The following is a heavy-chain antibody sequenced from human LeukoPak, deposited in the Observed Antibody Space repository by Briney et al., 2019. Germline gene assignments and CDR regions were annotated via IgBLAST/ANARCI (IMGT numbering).Heavy chain of an antibody. J-gene: IGHJ4*02. D-gene: IGHD3-10*01. V-gene: IGHV4-39*01. Sequence: SETLSLTCAVYGGSSSGYYWGWIRQPPGKGLEWIGSIYYSGSTYYNPSLKSRVTMSVDTSKNQFSLKLNSVTATDTAVYYCARHYGPWGQGTLVTVSS. CDR2: IYYSGST. CDR3: ARHYGP. CDR1: GGSSSGYY.